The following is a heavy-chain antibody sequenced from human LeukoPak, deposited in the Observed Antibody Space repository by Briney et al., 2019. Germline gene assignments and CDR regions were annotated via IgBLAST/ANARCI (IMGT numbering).Heavy chain of an antibody. Sequence: SETLSLTCTVSGVSISSYYWSWIRQPPGKGLEWIGYIYYSGNTNYNPSVKSRVTVSVDTSKNQFSLKLSSVTTADTAVYYCARGSSVETFDYWGQGTLVTVS. V-gene: IGHV4-59*01. CDR2: IYYSGNT. CDR1: GVSISSYY. D-gene: IGHD4-23*01. CDR3: ARGSSVETFDY. J-gene: IGHJ4*02.